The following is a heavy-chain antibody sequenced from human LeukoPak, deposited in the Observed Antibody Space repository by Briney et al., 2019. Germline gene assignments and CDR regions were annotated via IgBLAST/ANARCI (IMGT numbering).Heavy chain of an antibody. CDR3: ARLAAAGTESWFDP. CDR2: IYYSGTP. Sequence: SETLSLTCTVSGRSISSYYWSWIRQPPGKVLEWNGYIYYSGTPTYHPSLKRQVTISVDTSKNEFSLKLSSVTAADTAVYYCARLAAAGTESWFDPWGQETLVTVSS. V-gene: IGHV4-59*01. J-gene: IGHJ5*02. D-gene: IGHD6-13*01. CDR1: GRSISSYY.